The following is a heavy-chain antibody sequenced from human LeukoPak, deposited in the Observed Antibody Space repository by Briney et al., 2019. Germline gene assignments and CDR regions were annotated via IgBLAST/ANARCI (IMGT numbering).Heavy chain of an antibody. CDR1: GGTFSSYA. D-gene: IGHD3-9*01. CDR3: ARVSDMYYLDV. J-gene: IGHJ4*02. V-gene: IGHV1-69*04. CDR2: IILILGIA. Sequence: ASVKVSCKASGGTFSSYAISWVRQAPGQGLEWMGRIILILGIANYAQKFQGRVTITADKSTSTAYMELSSLRSEDTAVYYCARVSDMYYLDVWGQGTLVTVSS.